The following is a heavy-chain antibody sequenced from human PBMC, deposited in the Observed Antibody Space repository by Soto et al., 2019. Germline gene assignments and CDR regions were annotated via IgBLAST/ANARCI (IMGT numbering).Heavy chain of an antibody. CDR2: ISGSGGST. Sequence: EVQLLESGGGLVQPGGSLRLSCAASGFTFNSYAMNWVRQAPGKGLEWGSVISGSGGSTYYADSVKGRFTISRDNSKNTLYLQMHSLRAEDTAVYYCAKRTVGWYFDLWGRGTLVTVSS. D-gene: IGHD4-17*01. J-gene: IGHJ2*01. CDR3: AKRTVGWYFDL. V-gene: IGHV3-23*01. CDR1: GFTFNSYA.